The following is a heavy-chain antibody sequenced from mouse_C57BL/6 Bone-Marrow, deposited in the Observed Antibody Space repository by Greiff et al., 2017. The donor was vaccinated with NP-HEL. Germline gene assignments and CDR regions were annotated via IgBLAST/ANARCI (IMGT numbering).Heavy chain of an antibody. J-gene: IGHJ1*03. Sequence: EVKLMESGGGLVKPGGSLKLSCAASGFTFSSYTMSWVRQTPEKRLEWVATISGGGGNTYYPDSVKGRFTISRDNAKNTLYLQMSRMRSEDTALYYGAGQAVVDLYWYFDVWGTGTTVTVSS. CDR2: ISGGGGNT. CDR3: AGQAVVDLYWYFDV. CDR1: GFTFSSYT. V-gene: IGHV5-9*01. D-gene: IGHD1-1*01.